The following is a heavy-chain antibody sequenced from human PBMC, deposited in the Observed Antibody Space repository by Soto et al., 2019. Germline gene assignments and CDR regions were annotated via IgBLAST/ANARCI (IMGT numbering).Heavy chain of an antibody. CDR1: GYTFSIYG. Sequence: ASVKVSCKASGYTFSIYGINWVRQAPGQGLEWMGWTSPYNGNTKYAQNLQGRVTMTTDTSTSTAYMELRSLRPDDTAVYYCVRDLDGSGSYYTDYWGQGTLVTVS. CDR2: TSPYNGNT. V-gene: IGHV1-18*01. CDR3: VRDLDGSGSYYTDY. D-gene: IGHD3-10*01. J-gene: IGHJ4*02.